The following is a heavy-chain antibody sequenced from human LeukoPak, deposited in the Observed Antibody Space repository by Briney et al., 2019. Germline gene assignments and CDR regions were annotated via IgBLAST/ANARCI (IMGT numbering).Heavy chain of an antibody. J-gene: IGHJ4*02. D-gene: IGHD3-10*01. CDR1: GYSFTSYW. CDR2: IDPSDSYT. Sequence: GESLRISCKGSGYSFTSYWISWVRQMPGRGLEWMGRIDPSDSYTNYSPSLQGHVTISADKSISTAYLQWSSLKASDTAMYYCARHVYYYGSGSGFGIDYWGQGTLVTVSS. V-gene: IGHV5-10-1*01. CDR3: ARHVYYYGSGSGFGIDY.